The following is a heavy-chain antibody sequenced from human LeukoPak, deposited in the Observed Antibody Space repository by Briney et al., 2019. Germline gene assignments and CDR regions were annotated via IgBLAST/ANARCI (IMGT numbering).Heavy chain of an antibody. Sequence: PGGSLRLSCAASGFTFSSYGMHWVRQAPGKGLEWVAFIRYDGSNKYYADSVKGRFTISRDNSKNTLYLQMNSLRAEDTAVYYCAKVPNYGDSIYYFDYWGQGTLVTVSS. CDR2: IRYDGSNK. CDR3: AKVPNYGDSIYYFDY. D-gene: IGHD4-17*01. J-gene: IGHJ4*02. CDR1: GFTFSSYG. V-gene: IGHV3-30*02.